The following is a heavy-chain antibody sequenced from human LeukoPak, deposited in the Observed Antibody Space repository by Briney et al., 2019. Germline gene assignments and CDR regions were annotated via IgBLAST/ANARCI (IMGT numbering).Heavy chain of an antibody. J-gene: IGHJ4*02. CDR3: ARQLGYCSDGTCYFDS. V-gene: IGHV3-23*01. D-gene: IGHD2-15*01. Sequence: PGGSLRLSCAASGFTFKNYAMSWVRQAPGKGQEWVSALSGSGGSPYDADAVKGRFIISRDNSKNTLYLQMNSLRAEDTAIYYCARQLGYCSDGTCYFDSWGQGTLVTVTS. CDR2: LSGSGGSP. CDR1: GFTFKNYA.